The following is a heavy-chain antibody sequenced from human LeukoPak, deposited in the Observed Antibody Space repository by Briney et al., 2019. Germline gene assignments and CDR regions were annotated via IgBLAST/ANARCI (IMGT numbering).Heavy chain of an antibody. V-gene: IGHV3-48*01. CDR3: ARDFRGLSWYFDY. D-gene: IGHD3-10*01. J-gene: IGHJ4*02. CDR2: ISSSSTTI. CDR1: GFTFKNYN. Sequence: PGGSLRPSCAAAGFTFKNYNMNWVRQAPGKGLQWVSYISSSSTTIYYADSVKGRFTISRDNAKNSLYLQMNSLRAEDTAVYYCARDFRGLSWYFDYWGQGSLVIVSS.